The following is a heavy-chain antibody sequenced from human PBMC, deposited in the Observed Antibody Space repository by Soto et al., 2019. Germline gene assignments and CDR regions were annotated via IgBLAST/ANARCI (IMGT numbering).Heavy chain of an antibody. Sequence: EVQLLESGGGLVQPGGSLRLSCAVSGFTFSSYAVSWVRQAPGKGLEWVSSISGGAGSTYYADSVKGRFTISRDNSKNTLYLQMNSLRAEDTAVYYCARSGSYSWPPYWGQGTLVTVSS. CDR2: ISGGAGST. V-gene: IGHV3-23*01. J-gene: IGHJ4*02. CDR3: ARSGSYSWPPY. CDR1: GFTFSSYA. D-gene: IGHD1-26*01.